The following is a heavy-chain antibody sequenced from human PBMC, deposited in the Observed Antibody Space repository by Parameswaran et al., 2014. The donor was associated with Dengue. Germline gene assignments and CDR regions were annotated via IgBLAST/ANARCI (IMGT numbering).Heavy chain of an antibody. CDR2: ISYDGSNK. CDR3: AKVVLRYFDWLLYDY. D-gene: IGHD3-9*01. V-gene: IGHV3-30*18. J-gene: IGHJ4*02. Sequence: VRQAPGKGLEWEAVISYDGSNKYYADSVKGRFTTSRDNSKNTLYLQMNSLRAEDTAVYYCAKVVLRYFDWLLYDYWGQGTLVTVSS.